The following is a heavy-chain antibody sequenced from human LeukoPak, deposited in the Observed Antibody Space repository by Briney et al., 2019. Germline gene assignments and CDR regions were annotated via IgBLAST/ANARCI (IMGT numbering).Heavy chain of an antibody. CDR1: GGSISSGGYY. V-gene: IGHV4-39*07. CDR2: INHSGST. J-gene: IGHJ6*03. Sequence: PSETLSLTCTVSGGSISSGGYYWSWIRQPPGKGLEWIGEINHSGSTNYNPSLKSRVTISVDTSKNQFSLKLSSVTAADTAVYYCHGLVVEDCSGGSCYSPRPEWYYYYMDVWGKGTTVTVSS. D-gene: IGHD2-15*01. CDR3: HGLVVEDCSGGSCYSPRPEWYYYYMDV.